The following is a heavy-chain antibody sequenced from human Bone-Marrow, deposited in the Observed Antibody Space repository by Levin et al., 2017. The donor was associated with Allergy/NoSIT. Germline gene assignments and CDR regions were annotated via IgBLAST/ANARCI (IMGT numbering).Heavy chain of an antibody. J-gene: IGHJ4*02. D-gene: IGHD3-22*01. CDR2: LWYDGRTT. Sequence: GESLKISCGASGFPFSSYEMNWVRQAPGKGLEWVAVLWYDGRTTFYADSVRGRFTISRETSKNSLFLQMDRMRAEDTAVYFCVRWFWYSDTSGHVFDYWGQGALVTVSS. CDR3: VRWFWYSDTSGHVFDY. V-gene: IGHV3-33*08. CDR1: GFPFSSYE.